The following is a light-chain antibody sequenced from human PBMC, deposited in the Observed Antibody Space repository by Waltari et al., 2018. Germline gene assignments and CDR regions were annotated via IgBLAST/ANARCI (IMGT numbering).Light chain of an antibody. CDR1: SSNIGAGHD. J-gene: IGLJ1*01. V-gene: IGLV1-40*01. CDR3: QSYDSSLSGYV. Sequence: QSVLTQPPSVSGAPGQRVTVSCTGTSSNIGAGHDVHWYQQLPGTAPKLLIYRNRNGPAGGRGRCAGSKSGTSASLAITGLQAEDEADYYCQSYDSSLSGYVFGTGTKVTVL. CDR2: RNR.